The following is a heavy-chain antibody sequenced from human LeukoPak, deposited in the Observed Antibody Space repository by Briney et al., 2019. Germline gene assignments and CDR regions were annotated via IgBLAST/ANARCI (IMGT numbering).Heavy chain of an antibody. CDR2: ISYDGSNK. V-gene: IGHV3-30*04. J-gene: IGHJ4*02. D-gene: IGHD5-24*01. Sequence: GGSLRLSCAASGFTFSSYAMHWVRQAPGKGLEWVAVISYDGSNKYYADSVKGRFTISRDNSKNTLYLQMNSLRAEDTAVYYCAREGVRMATIRYYFDYWGQGTLVTVSS. CDR3: AREGVRMATIRYYFDY. CDR1: GFTFSSYA.